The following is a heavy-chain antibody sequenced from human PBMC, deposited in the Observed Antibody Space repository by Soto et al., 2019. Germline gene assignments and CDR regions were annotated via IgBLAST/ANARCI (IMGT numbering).Heavy chain of an antibody. D-gene: IGHD6-19*01. CDR3: ATEQWLRAEYFQH. CDR1: GGTISSGDYY. Sequence: QVQLQESGPGLVKPSQTLSLTCTVSGGTISSGDYYWSWIRQPPGKGLEWIGYIYYSGSTYYNPSLKSRVTISVDTSKNQFSLKLSSVTAADTAVYYCATEQWLRAEYFQHWGQGTLVTVSS. CDR2: IYYSGST. J-gene: IGHJ1*01. V-gene: IGHV4-30-4*01.